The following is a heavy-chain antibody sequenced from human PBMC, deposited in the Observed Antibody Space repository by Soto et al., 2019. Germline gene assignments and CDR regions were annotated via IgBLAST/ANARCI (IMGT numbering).Heavy chain of an antibody. CDR2: ISGSGDVI. Sequence: QVQLVESGGGLVKPGGSLRLSSAASAFKFSDYYMSWVRQAPGTGLEWVSYISGSGDVIYYADSVKGRFTIARDNDKKSVHLQMDTLRAEDTALYYCARAPDCGEGSCYRHFDLWGQGTRVAVSS. D-gene: IGHD2-15*01. CDR3: ARAPDCGEGSCYRHFDL. V-gene: IGHV3-11*01. CDR1: AFKFSDYY. J-gene: IGHJ4*02.